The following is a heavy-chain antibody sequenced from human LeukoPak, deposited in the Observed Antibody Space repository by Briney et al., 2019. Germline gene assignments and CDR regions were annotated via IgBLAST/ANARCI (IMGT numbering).Heavy chain of an antibody. J-gene: IGHJ4*02. D-gene: IGHD2-2*01. CDR2: IIPIFGTA. Sequence: SVKVSCKASGGTFSSYAISWVRQAPGQELEWMGGIIPIFGTANYAQKLQGRVTITADESTSTAYMELSSLRSEDTAVYYCASGDIVVVPAAAAIKGWGQGTLVTVSS. CDR1: GGTFSSYA. CDR3: ASGDIVVVPAAAAIKG. V-gene: IGHV1-69*13.